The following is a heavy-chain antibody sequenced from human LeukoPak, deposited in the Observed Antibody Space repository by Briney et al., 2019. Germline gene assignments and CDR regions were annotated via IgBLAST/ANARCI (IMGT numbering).Heavy chain of an antibody. CDR2: FDPEDGET. CDR1: GYTLTELS. CDR3: ATDLRVRGVIWLDY. D-gene: IGHD3-10*01. V-gene: IGHV1-24*01. J-gene: IGHJ4*02. Sequence: GASVKVSCKVSGYTLTELSMHWVRQAPGKGLEWMGGFDPEDGETIYAQKFQGRVTMTEDTSTDTAYMELSSLRSEDTAVYYCATDLRVRGVIWLDYWGQGTLVTVSS.